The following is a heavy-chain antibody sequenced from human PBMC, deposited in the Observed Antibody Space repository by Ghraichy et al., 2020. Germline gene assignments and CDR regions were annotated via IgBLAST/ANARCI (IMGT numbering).Heavy chain of an antibody. CDR1: GFTFSNYW. J-gene: IGHJ6*02. CDR2: IKQDGSEK. Sequence: GGSLRLSCAASGFTFSNYWMSWVRQAPGKGLEGVANIKQDGSEKYYVDSVKGRFTISRYNAKNSLYLQMNSLRADDTAVYYCAREGGAYRTVAGIYGMDVWGQGTTVTVSS. CDR3: AREGGAYRTVAGIYGMDV. D-gene: IGHD6-19*01. V-gene: IGHV3-7*01.